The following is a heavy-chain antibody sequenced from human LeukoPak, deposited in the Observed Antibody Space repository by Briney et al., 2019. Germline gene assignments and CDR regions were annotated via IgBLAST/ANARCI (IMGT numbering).Heavy chain of an antibody. D-gene: IGHD3-9*01. CDR2: ISAYNGNT. J-gene: IGHJ4*02. V-gene: IGHV1-18*01. Sequence: ASVKVSCKASGYTFTSYGISWVRQAPGQGLEWMGWISAYNGNTNYAQKLQGRVTMTTDTSTSTAYMELSSLRSEDTAVYYCARGADILTGYYPFDYWGQGTPVTVSS. CDR1: GYTFTSYG. CDR3: ARGADILTGYYPFDY.